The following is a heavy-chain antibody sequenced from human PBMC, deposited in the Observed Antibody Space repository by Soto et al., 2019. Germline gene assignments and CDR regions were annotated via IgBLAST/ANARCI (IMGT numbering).Heavy chain of an antibody. Sequence: SGPTLVNPTQTLTLTCTFSGFSLSTSGMCVSWIRQPPGKALEWLALIDWDDDKYYSTSLKTRLTISKDTSKNQVVLTMTNMDPVDTATYYCARSVFLLTTGWYGMDVWGRGTTVTVSS. J-gene: IGHJ6*02. CDR3: ARSVFLLTTGWYGMDV. D-gene: IGHD4-17*01. V-gene: IGHV2-70*01. CDR1: GFSLSTSGMC. CDR2: IDWDDDK.